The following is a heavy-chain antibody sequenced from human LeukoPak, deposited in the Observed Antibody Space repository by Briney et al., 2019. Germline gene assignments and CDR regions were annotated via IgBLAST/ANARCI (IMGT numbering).Heavy chain of an antibody. V-gene: IGHV4-38-2*02. D-gene: IGHD1-20*01. CDR1: GYSISSGYY. J-gene: IGHJ5*02. CDR2: IYHSGST. CDR3: ARERGDNWNVGP. Sequence: PSETLSLTGSVSGYSISSGYYWGWIRQPPGKGLEWIGTIYHSGSTYYNPSLKSRVTISVDTSKNQFSLKLTSVTAADTAVYYCARERGDNWNVGPWGQGTLVTVSS.